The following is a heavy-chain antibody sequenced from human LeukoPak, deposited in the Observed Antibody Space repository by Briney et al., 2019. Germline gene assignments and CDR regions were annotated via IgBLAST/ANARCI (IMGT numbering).Heavy chain of an antibody. CDR2: TKPDGSAE. Sequence: GGSLRLSCAASGFSFRNYWMGWVRQAPGKGLEWVANTKPDGSAEYYADSVRGRFSTSRYNANNLLYLQMNSLRAEDTAVYYCARDGGLHTNFDYWGQGTLVTVSS. CDR1: GFSFRNYW. J-gene: IGHJ4*02. D-gene: IGHD2-15*01. CDR3: ARDGGLHTNFDY. V-gene: IGHV3-7*01.